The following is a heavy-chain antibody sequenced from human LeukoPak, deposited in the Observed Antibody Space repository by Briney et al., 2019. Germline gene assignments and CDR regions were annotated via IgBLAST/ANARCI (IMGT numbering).Heavy chain of an antibody. CDR2: IYSSGSN. CDR3: AREPTSGREPTSGRPLDY. Sequence: SETLSLTCTVSGGSISGCFWSWIRQPAGKGLEWIGRIYSSGSNNYNPSLKSRVTMSLDTSKNHLSLNLSSVTAADTAVYYCAREPTSGREPTSGRPLDYWGQGTLVTVSS. J-gene: IGHJ4*02. CDR1: GGSISGCF. D-gene: IGHD5-12*01. V-gene: IGHV4-4*07.